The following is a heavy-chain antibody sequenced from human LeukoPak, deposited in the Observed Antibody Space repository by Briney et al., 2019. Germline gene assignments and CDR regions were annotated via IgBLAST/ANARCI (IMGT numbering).Heavy chain of an antibody. V-gene: IGHV4-4*09. CDR3: AKGTSTVVTPNYYYYYSMDV. Sequence: SETLSLTCTVSGASISSYYWNWIRQSPGKGLEWIGYIHVSGGTSYDPSLKSRVTISIDTSKNQFSLKLGSVTAADTAVYYCAKGTSTVVTPNYYYYYSMDVWGKGTTVTVSS. CDR2: IHVSGGT. CDR1: GASISSYY. D-gene: IGHD4-23*01. J-gene: IGHJ6*03.